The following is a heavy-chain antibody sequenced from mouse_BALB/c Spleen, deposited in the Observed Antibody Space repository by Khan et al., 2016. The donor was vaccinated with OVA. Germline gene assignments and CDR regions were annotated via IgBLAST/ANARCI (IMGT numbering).Heavy chain of an antibody. CDR3: ARSTYRYAFAY. V-gene: IGHV3-8*02. CDR1: GDSITSGY. Sequence: EVQLQESGPSLVKPSQTLSLTCSVTGDSITSGYWSWIRKFPGNKLEYMGYMIYSGNTYYNPSLTSRISITRHTSKNQYYLQLNSGTTEDTATYYCARSTYRYAFAYWGQGTLVTVSA. CDR2: MIYSGNT. D-gene: IGHD2-14*01. J-gene: IGHJ3*01.